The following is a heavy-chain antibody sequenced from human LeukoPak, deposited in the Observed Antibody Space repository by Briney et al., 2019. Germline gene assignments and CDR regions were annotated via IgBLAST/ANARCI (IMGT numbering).Heavy chain of an antibody. J-gene: IGHJ3*02. V-gene: IGHV3-30*04. D-gene: IGHD4-23*01. CDR2: ISYDGSNK. CDR1: GFTFSSYA. CDR3: ARRGAKVVPPAAFDI. Sequence: PGGSLRLSCAASGFTFSSYAMHWVRQAPGKGLEWVAVISYDGSNKYYADSVKGRFTISRDNSKNTLYLQMNSLRAEDTAVYYCARRGAKVVPPAAFDIWGQGTMVTVSS.